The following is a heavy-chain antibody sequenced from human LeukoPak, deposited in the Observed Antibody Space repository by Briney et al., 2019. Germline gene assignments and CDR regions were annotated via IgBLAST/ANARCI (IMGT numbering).Heavy chain of an antibody. V-gene: IGHV4-39*01. CDR3: ARHYFMQQLVPLFDY. J-gene: IGHJ4*02. CDR1: GGSISSSSYY. Sequence: PSETLSLTCTVSGGSISSSSYYWGWIRQPPGKGLEWIGSIYYSGNTYYNPSLKSRVTISVDTSKNHFSLKLRSVTAADTAVYYCARHYFMQQLVPLFDYWGQGTLGTVSA. CDR2: IYYSGNT. D-gene: IGHD6-13*01.